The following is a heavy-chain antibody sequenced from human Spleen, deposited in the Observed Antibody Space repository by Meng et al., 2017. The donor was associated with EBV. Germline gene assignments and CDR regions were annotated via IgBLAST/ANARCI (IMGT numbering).Heavy chain of an antibody. Sequence: QVQLEGAGPRLAKPSGTLSLTCAVSGGSSSSSNWLNWVRQAPGKGLEWIGEIYHSGSTSYNPSLESRVTISIDKSKNQVSLKLTSVTAADTAVYYCAQRERWGLDPWGQGTLVTVSS. CDR1: GGSSSSSNW. D-gene: IGHD3-16*01. CDR3: AQRERWGLDP. J-gene: IGHJ5*02. V-gene: IGHV4-4*02. CDR2: IYHSGST.